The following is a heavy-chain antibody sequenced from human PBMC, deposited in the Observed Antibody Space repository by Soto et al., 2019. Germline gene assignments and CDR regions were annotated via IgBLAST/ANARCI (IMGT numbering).Heavy chain of an antibody. V-gene: IGHV3-73*01. CDR2: IRGRAKKYAT. CDR1: GFNFSGSA. Sequence: EVQLVESGGDWVQPGGSLKLSCTGLGFNFSGSALHWVRQPSGKGLEWVGRIRGRAKKYATSYATSVRGRFSLSRDDSKNTAFLQMNSLRDEVTGVYFCCGRGGDSLQDIWGQGTLVTVSS. CDR3: CGRGGDSLQDI. D-gene: IGHD4-17*01. J-gene: IGHJ4*02.